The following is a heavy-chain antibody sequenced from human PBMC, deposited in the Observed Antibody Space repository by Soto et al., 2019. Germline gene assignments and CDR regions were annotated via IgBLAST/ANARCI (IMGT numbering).Heavy chain of an antibody. CDR2: ISGSGGST. J-gene: IGHJ4*02. D-gene: IGHD6-25*01. Sequence: EVQLLESGGGLVQPGGSLRLSCAASGFTFSSYAMSWVRQAPGKGLEWVSAISGSGGSTYYADSVKGRITSSRDNSKNSLYLQMNSLRAEDTAVYYCYGGSVQYYFDYWGQGALVTVSS. CDR3: YGGSVQYYFDY. CDR1: GFTFSSYA. V-gene: IGHV3-23*01.